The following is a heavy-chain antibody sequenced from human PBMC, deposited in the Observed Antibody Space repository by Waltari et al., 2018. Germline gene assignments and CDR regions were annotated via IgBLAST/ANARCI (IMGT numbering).Heavy chain of an antibody. D-gene: IGHD4-17*01. J-gene: IGHJ5*02. CDR1: GFTFSTYA. CDR3: AKTAGDYGDLRPGWFDT. V-gene: IGHV3-23*01. Sequence: EVQLLESGGGLIQPGGSLRLSCVASGFTFSTYALAWVRRAQGKGMEWVSVISGSGGRTYYSDSVKGRFSLSRDNFKNTLFLQMNSLRAEDTAMYFCAKTAGDYGDLRPGWFDTWGQGTLVKVAS. CDR2: ISGSGGRT.